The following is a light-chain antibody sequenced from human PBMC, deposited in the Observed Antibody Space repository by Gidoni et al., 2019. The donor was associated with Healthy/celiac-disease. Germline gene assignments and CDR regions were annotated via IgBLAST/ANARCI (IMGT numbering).Light chain of an antibody. Sequence: DSQMTQSPSSLSASVGDRVTITCRASQSISSYLNWYQQKPEKAPKLLIYAASSLQSGVPSRFSGRGSGTDFTITISSLQPEDFATYYCQQSYSTPPTFGGGTKVEIK. J-gene: IGKJ4*01. CDR1: QSISSY. V-gene: IGKV1-39*01. CDR3: QQSYSTPPT. CDR2: AAS.